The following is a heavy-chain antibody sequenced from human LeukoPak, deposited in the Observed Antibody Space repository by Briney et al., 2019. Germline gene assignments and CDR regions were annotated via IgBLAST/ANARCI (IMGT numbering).Heavy chain of an antibody. CDR1: GGSISSTTYY. J-gene: IGHJ4*02. D-gene: IGHD6-25*01. CDR3: ARSSGTGTFSY. V-gene: IGHV4-39*02. CDR2: IYYSGNT. Sequence: SETLSLTCIVSGGSISSTTYYWGWIRQPPGKRLEWIGSIYYSGNTYYNPSLESRATISVDTSKNHFSLKMSSVTAADTAVYYCARSSGTGTFSYWGQGTLVTVSS.